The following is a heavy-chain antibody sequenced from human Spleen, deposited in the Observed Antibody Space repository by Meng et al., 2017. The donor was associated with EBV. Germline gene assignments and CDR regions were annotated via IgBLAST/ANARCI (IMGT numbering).Heavy chain of an antibody. CDR3: ARVSDYDSSGLDY. CDR1: VYTFLNNS. J-gene: IGHJ4*01. V-gene: IGHV1-18*01. Sequence: VHLCESGTEVKMPVAVNKVYCTASVYTFLNNSNTGGRQAPGQGLEWMGWISAYHGNTDSAQNLQGRVTMTKETSTSTAYMDLRSLTSDDTAVYFCARVSDYDSSGLDYWGHGTLVTVSS. CDR2: ISAYHGNT. D-gene: IGHD3-22*01.